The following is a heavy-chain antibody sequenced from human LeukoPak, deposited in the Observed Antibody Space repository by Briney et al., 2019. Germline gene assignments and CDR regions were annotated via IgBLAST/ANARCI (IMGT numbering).Heavy chain of an antibody. J-gene: IGHJ3*02. V-gene: IGHV1-24*01. CDR1: GYTLTELS. CDR2: FDPEDGET. CDR3: ATERIVLIDDRLGGWYRRRRAAGFDAFDI. Sequence: ASVKVSCKVSGYTLTELSMHWVRLAPGKGLEWMGGFDPEDGETIYAQKFQGRVTMTEDTSTDTAYMELSSLRSEDTAVYYCATERIVLIDDRLGGWYRRRRAAGFDAFDIWGQGTMVTVSS. D-gene: IGHD6-19*01.